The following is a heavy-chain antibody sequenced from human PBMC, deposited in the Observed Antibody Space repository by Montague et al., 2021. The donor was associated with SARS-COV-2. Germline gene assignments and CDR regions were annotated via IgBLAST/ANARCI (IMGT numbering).Heavy chain of an antibody. CDR1: GFSLNTDGVG. D-gene: IGHD3-3*01. CDR3: ARRYDFYRAEAFDV. CDR2: IYWDGDQ. V-gene: IGHV2-5*02. J-gene: IGHJ3*01. Sequence: VKPTQTLTLTCVFSGFSLNTDGVGVAWIRRPPGKALEWLALIYWDGDQRYSPSLKTRLTITKDTSKNRVVPTMTNLDPVDTATYYCARRYDFYRAEAFDVWGQGTMLTVSS.